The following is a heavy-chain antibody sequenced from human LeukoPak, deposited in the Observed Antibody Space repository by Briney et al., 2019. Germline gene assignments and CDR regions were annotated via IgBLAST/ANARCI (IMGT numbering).Heavy chain of an antibody. CDR2: IWYDGSNK. Sequence: GRSLRFSGAASGFTFSSYGMHWVRQAPGKGLEWVAVIWYDGSNKYYADSVKGRFTISRDNSKNTLYLQMNSLRAEDTAVYYCARDQYYYYYGMDVWGQGTTVTVSS. J-gene: IGHJ6*02. CDR3: ARDQYYYYYGMDV. CDR1: GFTFSSYG. V-gene: IGHV3-33*01.